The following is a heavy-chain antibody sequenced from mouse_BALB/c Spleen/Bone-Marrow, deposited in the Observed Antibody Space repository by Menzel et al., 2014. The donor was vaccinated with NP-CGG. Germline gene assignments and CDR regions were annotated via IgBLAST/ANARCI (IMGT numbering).Heavy chain of an antibody. CDR2: ISSGSSTI. CDR3: ARSTMITTGYYYAMDY. CDR1: GLTFSSFG. Sequence: LMESGGGLVQPGGSRKVSCAASGLTFSSFGMHWVRQAPEKGLEWVAYISSGSSTIXYADTVKGRFTISRDNPKNTLFLQMTSRRSEDTAMYYCARSTMITTGYYYAMDYWGQGTSVTVSS. D-gene: IGHD2-4*01. V-gene: IGHV5-17*02. J-gene: IGHJ4*01.